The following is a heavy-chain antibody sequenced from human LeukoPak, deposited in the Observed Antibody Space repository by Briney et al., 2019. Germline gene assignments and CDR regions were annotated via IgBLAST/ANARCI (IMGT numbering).Heavy chain of an antibody. CDR1: GFTFSSYA. D-gene: IGHD3-10*01. V-gene: IGHV3-48*03. CDR2: ISSSGSTI. Sequence: GGSLRLSCAASGFTFSSYAMSWVRQAPGKGLEWVSYISSSGSTIYYADSVKGRFTISRDNAKNSLYLQMNSLRAEDTAVYYCARGAVRGAYFDYWGQGTLVTVSS. CDR3: ARGAVRGAYFDY. J-gene: IGHJ4*02.